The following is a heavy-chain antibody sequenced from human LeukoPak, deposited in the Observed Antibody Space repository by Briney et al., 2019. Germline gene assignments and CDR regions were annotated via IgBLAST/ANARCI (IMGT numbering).Heavy chain of an antibody. CDR2: IYYSGST. CDR3: ARGFTMIVALDAFDI. V-gene: IGHV4-31*03. J-gene: IGHJ3*02. D-gene: IGHD3-22*01. Sequence: PSETVSLTCTVSGGSISSGGYSWSWIRQHPGKGLEWIGYIYYSGSTYYNPSLKSRVTISVDTSKNQFSLKLSSVTAADTAVYYCARGFTMIVALDAFDIWGQGTMGSVSS. CDR1: GGSISSGGYS.